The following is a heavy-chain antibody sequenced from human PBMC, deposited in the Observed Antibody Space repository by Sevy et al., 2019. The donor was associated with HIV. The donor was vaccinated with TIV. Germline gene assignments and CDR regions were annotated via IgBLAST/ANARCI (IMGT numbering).Heavy chain of an antibody. CDR3: ARHHHPVEMASWALYYFDY. CDR2: IYPGDSDT. V-gene: IGHV5-51*01. D-gene: IGHD2-15*01. CDR1: GYSFTSYW. J-gene: IGHJ4*02. Sequence: GESLKISCKGSGYSFTSYWIGWVRQMPGKGLEWMGIIYPGDSDTRYSPSFQGQVTISADKSISTAYLQWSGLKASDTAMYYCARHHHPVEMASWALYYFDYWGQGTLVTVSS.